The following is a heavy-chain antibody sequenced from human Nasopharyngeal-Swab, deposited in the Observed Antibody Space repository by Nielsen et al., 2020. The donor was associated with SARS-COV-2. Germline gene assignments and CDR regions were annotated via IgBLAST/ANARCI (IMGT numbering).Heavy chain of an antibody. CDR1: GGSFSDYY. CDR2: INHSGST. J-gene: IGHJ6*03. V-gene: IGHV4-34*01. CDR3: ARRPYSQSAGYHYHMDV. Sequence: SETLSLTCAVYGGSFSDYYWSWIRQPPGKGLEWIGEINHSGSTNYSPSLKSRVTISAHTPKNQVSLKLSSVTAAETAVYYCARRPYSQSAGYHYHMDVWGTGTTVTVSS. D-gene: IGHD4-11*01.